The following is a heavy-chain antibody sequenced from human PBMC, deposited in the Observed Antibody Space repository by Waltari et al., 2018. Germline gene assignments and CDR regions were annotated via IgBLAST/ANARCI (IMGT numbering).Heavy chain of an antibody. CDR1: GLTFSGEG. D-gene: IGHD1-1*01. Sequence: EAQLLESGGGLIQPGGALRLSCAHSGLTFSGEGMGWVRQAPGKGLEWVSSIGTVNDRYYADSVRGRFTISRDNSKNTLYLQMSSLRAEDTAVYFCAKHWDYWGQGTLVTVSS. J-gene: IGHJ4*02. CDR2: IGTVNDR. V-gene: IGHV3-23*01. CDR3: AKHWDY.